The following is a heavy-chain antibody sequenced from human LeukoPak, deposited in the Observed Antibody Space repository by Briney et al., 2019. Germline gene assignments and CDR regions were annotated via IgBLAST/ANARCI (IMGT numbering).Heavy chain of an antibody. CDR3: ARNGDSTSYYYYMDV. Sequence: GGSLRLSCAASGFTFSSYWMSWVRQAPGKGLEWVANIKQDGSEKYYVDSVKGRFTISRDNSKNTLYLQMNSLRAEDTAVYYCARNGDSTSYYYYMDVWGKGTTVTISS. CDR1: GFTFSSYW. V-gene: IGHV3-7*01. D-gene: IGHD2-21*02. J-gene: IGHJ6*03. CDR2: IKQDGSEK.